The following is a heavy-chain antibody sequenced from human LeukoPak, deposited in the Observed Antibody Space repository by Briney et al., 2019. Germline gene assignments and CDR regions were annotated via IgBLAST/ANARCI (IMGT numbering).Heavy chain of an antibody. V-gene: IGHV3-30-3*01. CDR2: ISYDGSNK. Sequence: GGSLRLSCAASGFSFSNYAMNWVRQAPGKGLEWVTLISYDGSNKYYADSVKGRFTISRDNSKNTLFLQMNSLRAEDTAVFYCARAGGVIKPLDYWGQGTLVTVSS. J-gene: IGHJ4*02. CDR1: GFSFSNYA. CDR3: ARAGGVIKPLDY. D-gene: IGHD2/OR15-2a*01.